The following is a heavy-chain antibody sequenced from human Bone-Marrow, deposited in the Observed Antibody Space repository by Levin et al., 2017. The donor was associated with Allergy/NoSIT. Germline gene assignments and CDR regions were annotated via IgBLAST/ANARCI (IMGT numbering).Heavy chain of an antibody. J-gene: IGHJ6*02. V-gene: IGHV3-30*04. CDR2: ISFDGSLK. CDR3: ATDKTALFTYYYAVDI. Sequence: QAGGSLRLSCSASGFSFDSFAMHWVRQAPGKGLEWVGLISFDGSLKYYADSLMGRFTISRDNSRNTLFLQMTSLRAEDTALYFCATDKTALFTYYYAVDIWGQGTTVTVSS. D-gene: IGHD2/OR15-2a*01. CDR1: GFSFDSFA.